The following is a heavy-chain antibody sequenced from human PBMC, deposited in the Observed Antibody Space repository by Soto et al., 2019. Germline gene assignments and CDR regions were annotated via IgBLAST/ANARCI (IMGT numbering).Heavy chain of an antibody. Sequence: ASVKVSCKASGYTFTSYGISWVRQAPGQGLEWMGWISSYNGNTNKAQKLQGRVTMTTDTSTSTAYMELRSLRSDDTAVYYCASHLGGLTVTKNPWYFGSWGQGTLVTVSS. CDR3: ASHLGGLTVTKNPWYFGS. CDR1: GYTFTSYG. J-gene: IGHJ5*02. V-gene: IGHV1-18*04. D-gene: IGHD4-17*01. CDR2: ISSYNGNT.